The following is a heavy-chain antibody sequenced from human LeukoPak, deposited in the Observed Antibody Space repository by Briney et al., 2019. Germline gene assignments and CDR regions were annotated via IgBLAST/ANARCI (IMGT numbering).Heavy chain of an antibody. J-gene: IGHJ3*02. V-gene: IGHV4-59*01. D-gene: IGHD2-15*01. CDR3: ARDGGGDIVVAFAFDI. Sequence: SETLSLTCTVSGGSISSYYWSWIRQPPGKGLEWIGYIYYSGSTNYNPSLKSRVTISVDTSKNQFSLKLSSVTAADTAVYYCARDGGGDIVVAFAFDIWGQGTMVTVSS. CDR2: IYYSGST. CDR1: GGSISSYY.